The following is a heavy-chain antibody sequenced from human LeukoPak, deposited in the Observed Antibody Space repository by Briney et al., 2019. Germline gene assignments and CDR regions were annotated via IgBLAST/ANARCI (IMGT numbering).Heavy chain of an antibody. CDR1: GYTLTELS. CDR2: FDPGDGET. CDR3: ATWRKISANYYDSSGYYGAFDI. J-gene: IGHJ3*02. Sequence: ASVKVSCKVSGYTLTELSMHWVRQAPGKGLEWMGGFDPGDGETIYAQKFQGRVTMTEDTSTDTAYMELSSLRSEDTAVYYCATWRKISANYYDSSGYYGAFDIWGQGTMVTVSS. D-gene: IGHD3-22*01. V-gene: IGHV1-24*01.